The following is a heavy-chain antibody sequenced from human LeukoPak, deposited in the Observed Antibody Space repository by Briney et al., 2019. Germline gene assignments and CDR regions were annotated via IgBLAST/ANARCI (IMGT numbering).Heavy chain of an antibody. J-gene: IGHJ3*02. Sequence: GGSLRLSCTASGFTFGDYAMSWVRQAPGKGLEWVGFIRSKGYGGTTEYAASVKGRFTISRDDSKSIAYLQMNSLKTEDTAVYSRIRDYNCLWGTYRPEAFDIWGQGTMVTASS. V-gene: IGHV3-49*04. CDR2: IRSKGYGGTT. D-gene: IGHD3-16*02. CDR3: IRDYNCLWGTYRPEAFDI. CDR1: GFTFGDYA.